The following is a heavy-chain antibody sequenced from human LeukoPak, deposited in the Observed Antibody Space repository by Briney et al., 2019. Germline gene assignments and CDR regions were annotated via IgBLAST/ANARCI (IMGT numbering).Heavy chain of an antibody. CDR1: GGSISSYY. D-gene: IGHD3-9*01. Sequence: PSETLSLTCTVSGGSISSYYWSWIRQPAGKGLEWIGRAYTSGSTNYNPSLKSRVTMSVDTSKNQFSLKLSSVTAADTAVYYCASGYYDILTGYYLDAFDIWGQGTMVTVFS. CDR3: ASGYYDILTGYYLDAFDI. V-gene: IGHV4-4*07. J-gene: IGHJ3*02. CDR2: AYTSGST.